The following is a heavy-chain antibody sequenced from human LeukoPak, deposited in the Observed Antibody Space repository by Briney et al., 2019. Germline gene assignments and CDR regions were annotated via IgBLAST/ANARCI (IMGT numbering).Heavy chain of an antibody. CDR3: ARGRDYFVY. V-gene: IGHV4-34*01. Sequence: PSETLSLTCAVYGGSFSGYYWSWIRQPPGKGLEWIGEINHSGSTNYNPSLKSRVTISVDTSKNQFSLKLSSVTAADTAVYYCARGRDYFVYWGQGTLVTVSS. CDR1: GGSFSGYY. CDR2: INHSGST. J-gene: IGHJ4*02.